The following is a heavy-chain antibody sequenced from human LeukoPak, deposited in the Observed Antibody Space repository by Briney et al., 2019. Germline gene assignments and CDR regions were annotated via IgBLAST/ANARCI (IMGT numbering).Heavy chain of an antibody. V-gene: IGHV1-69*02. Sequence: GASVKVSCKASGGTFSSYTISWVRQAPGQGLECMGRIIPILGIANYAQKFQGRVTITADKSTSTAYMELSSLRSEDTAVYYCARGTTAYGMDVWGQGTTVTVSS. J-gene: IGHJ6*02. CDR3: ARGTTAYGMDV. D-gene: IGHD4-17*01. CDR2: IIPILGIA. CDR1: GGTFSSYT.